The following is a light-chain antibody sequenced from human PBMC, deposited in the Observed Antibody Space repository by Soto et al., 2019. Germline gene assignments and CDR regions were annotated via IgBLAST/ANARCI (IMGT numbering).Light chain of an antibody. Sequence: QSVLTQPPSVSAAPGQKVTISCSGSSSNIGSNYVSWYQQLPGTAPKLLIYDNNKRPSGIPDRFSGSKSGTSATLGITGLQTGDEADYYCGTWDNSLIEGVVFGGGTKVTVL. CDR3: GTWDNSLIEGVV. CDR1: SSNIGSNY. J-gene: IGLJ2*01. V-gene: IGLV1-51*01. CDR2: DNN.